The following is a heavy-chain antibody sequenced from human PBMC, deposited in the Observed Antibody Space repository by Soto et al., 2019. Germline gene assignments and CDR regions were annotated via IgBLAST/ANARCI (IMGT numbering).Heavy chain of an antibody. CDR3: ARSRNSAVADSFDF. CDR1: GFTFSRYA. J-gene: IGHJ4*02. Sequence: QVQVVESGGGVVQPGRSLRLSCAASGFTFSRYAIHWVRQAPGKGLEWVAVISRDGSNKYYVDSVKGRFTISRDNSKNTLYLQMNSLRDEDTAGYYCARSRNSAVADSFDFWGQGTLVTVSS. V-gene: IGHV3-30*04. CDR2: ISRDGSNK. D-gene: IGHD3-10*01.